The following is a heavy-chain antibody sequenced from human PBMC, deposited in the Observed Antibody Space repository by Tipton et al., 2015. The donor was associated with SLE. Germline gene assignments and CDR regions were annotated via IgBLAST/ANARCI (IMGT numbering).Heavy chain of an antibody. Sequence: TLSLTCTVSGGSISSSSYYWGWIRQPPGQGLEWIGGIYYSGSTYYNPSLKSRVTMSVDTSNNQFSLTLSSVTAADAAMFYCARGGGEYYFDYWGQGTLVTVSS. J-gene: IGHJ4*02. V-gene: IGHV4-39*07. D-gene: IGHD3-10*01. CDR3: ARGGGEYYFDY. CDR2: IYYSGST. CDR1: GGSISSSSYY.